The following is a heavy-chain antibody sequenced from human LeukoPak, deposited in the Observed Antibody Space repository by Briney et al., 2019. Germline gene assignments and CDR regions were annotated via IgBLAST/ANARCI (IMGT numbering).Heavy chain of an antibody. CDR1: GYTFTSYA. CDR2: INAGNGNT. D-gene: IGHD2-2*01. CDR3: ARDRIYCSSTSCNGRFDP. V-gene: IGHV1-3*01. Sequence: ASVKVSCKASGYTFTSYAMHWVRQAPGQRLEWMGWINAGNGNTKYSQKFQGRVTITRDTSASTAYTELSSLRSEDTAVYYCARDRIYCSSTSCNGRFDPWGQGTLVTVSS. J-gene: IGHJ5*02.